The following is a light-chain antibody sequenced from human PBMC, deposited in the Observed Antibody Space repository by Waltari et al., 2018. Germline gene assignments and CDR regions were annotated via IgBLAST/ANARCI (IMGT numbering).Light chain of an antibody. CDR2: AAS. J-gene: IGKJ2*01. V-gene: IGKV1-39*01. CDR1: QHVGTY. Sequence: DIQLTPSPSPLYESVGNRVTVHCRASQHVGTYLNWYQQQPGKAPKLLIYAASSLNTGVPSRFSGSGSGTEFSLTISSLQPEDFATYYCQQGYNSPPTFGQGTKLESK. CDR3: QQGYNSPPT.